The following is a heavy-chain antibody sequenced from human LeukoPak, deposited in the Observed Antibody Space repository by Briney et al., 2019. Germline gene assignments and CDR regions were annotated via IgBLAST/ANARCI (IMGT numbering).Heavy chain of an antibody. V-gene: IGHV3-30*02. CDR1: GFTFSSYG. D-gene: IGHD3-3*01. CDR3: ARAGFWSGYFPFNY. CDR2: IRYDGSNK. J-gene: IGHJ4*02. Sequence: PGGSLRLSCAASGFTFSSYGMHWVRQAPGKGLEWVAFIRYDGSNKYYADSVKGRFTISRDNSKNTLYLQMNSLRAEDTAVYYCARAGFWSGYFPFNYWGQGTLVTVSS.